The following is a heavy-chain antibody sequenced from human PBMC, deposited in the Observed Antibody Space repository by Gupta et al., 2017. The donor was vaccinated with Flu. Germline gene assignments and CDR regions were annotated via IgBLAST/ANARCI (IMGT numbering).Heavy chain of an antibody. J-gene: IGHJ6*03. V-gene: IGHV3-33*05. CDR2: ISYDGGKT. Sequence: VRQAPGKGLEWVAMISYDGGKTSYADSVKGRYTVSRENSRDTLSLQMDRLTDDDTAVYYCAKTGTTGYFYMDVWGTGTTVIVSS. CDR3: AKTGTTGYFYMDV. D-gene: IGHD1-7*01.